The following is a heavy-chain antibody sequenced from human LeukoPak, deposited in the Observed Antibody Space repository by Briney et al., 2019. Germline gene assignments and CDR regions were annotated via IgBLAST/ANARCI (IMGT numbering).Heavy chain of an antibody. Sequence: GESLKISCKGSGYSFTSYWIGWVRQMPGKGLEWMGIIYPGDSDTRYSPSFQGQVTISADKSISTAYLQWSSLKASDTAIYYCARHDATWVQIWSKHGVFDMWGQGTMVTVSS. CDR1: GYSFTSYW. CDR2: IYPGDSDT. CDR3: ARHDATWVQIWSKHGVFDM. D-gene: IGHD5-18*01. V-gene: IGHV5-51*01. J-gene: IGHJ3*02.